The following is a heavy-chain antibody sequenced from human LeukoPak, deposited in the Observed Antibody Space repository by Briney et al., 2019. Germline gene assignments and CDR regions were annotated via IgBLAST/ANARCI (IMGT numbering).Heavy chain of an antibody. CDR1: GFTFSSYS. D-gene: IGHD3-22*01. Sequence: GGSLRLSCAASGFTFSSYSMNWVRQAPGKGLEWVSYISSSSSTIYYADSVKGRFTISRDNAKNSLYLQMNSLRAEDTAVYYSAREYYYDSSGYYYSQYFQHWGQGTLVTVSS. V-gene: IGHV3-48*01. CDR3: AREYYYDSSGYYYSQYFQH. CDR2: ISSSSSTI. J-gene: IGHJ1*01.